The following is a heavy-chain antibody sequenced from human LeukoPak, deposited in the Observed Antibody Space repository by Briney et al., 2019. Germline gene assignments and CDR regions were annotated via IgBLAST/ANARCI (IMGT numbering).Heavy chain of an antibody. CDR1: GFTFSTYW. J-gene: IGHJ4*02. V-gene: IGHV3-74*01. Sequence: GGSLRLSCAASGFTFSTYWMHWVRQAPGKGLVWVSRINSDGSSTSYADSVKGRFTISRDNAKNTLYLQMNSLRAEDTAVYYCPRAGPRDSVDYWGQGTLVTVSS. CDR3: PRAGPRDSVDY. D-gene: IGHD2-21*01. CDR2: INSDGSST.